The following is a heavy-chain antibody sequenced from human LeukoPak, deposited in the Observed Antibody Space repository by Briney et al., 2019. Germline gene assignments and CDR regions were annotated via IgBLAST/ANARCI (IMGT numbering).Heavy chain of an antibody. Sequence: ASVKVSCKASGGTFSSYAISWVRQAPGQGLEWMGGIIPIFGTANYAQKFQGRVTITADESTSTAYMELSSLRSEDTAVYYCARYDFWSGSPYYYYYYMDVWGKGTTATVSS. V-gene: IGHV1-69*13. CDR2: IIPIFGTA. CDR3: ARYDFWSGSPYYYYYYMDV. J-gene: IGHJ6*03. CDR1: GGTFSSYA. D-gene: IGHD3-3*01.